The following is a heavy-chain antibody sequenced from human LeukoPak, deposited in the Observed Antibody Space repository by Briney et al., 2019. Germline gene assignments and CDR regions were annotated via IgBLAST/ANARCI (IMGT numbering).Heavy chain of an antibody. D-gene: IGHD6-13*01. V-gene: IGHV4-61*02. J-gene: IGHJ6*03. Sequence: SETLSLTCAVSGGSISSDNYSWSWIRQPAGKGLEWIGRVYTSGSTNYNPSLKSRVTISVDTSKKQFSLKLSSVTAADTAVYYCARESSSWSSYYYYMDVWGKGTTVTVSS. CDR2: VYTSGST. CDR3: ARESSSWSSYYYYMDV. CDR1: GGSISSDNYS.